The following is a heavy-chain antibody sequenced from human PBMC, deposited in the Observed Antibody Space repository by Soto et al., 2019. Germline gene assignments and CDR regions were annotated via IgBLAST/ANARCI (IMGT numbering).Heavy chain of an antibody. Sequence: EVYLLESGGGFAQPGGSLRLSCAASGFTFSTHTMSWVRQAPGKGLEWVSGISGSGGSTYYADSVKGRFTIFRDNSKNTLYLQMNSLIVEDTAVYYGAKVPDWNAIGDYWGQGTLVIVSS. CDR3: AKVPDWNAIGDY. D-gene: IGHD1-1*01. J-gene: IGHJ4*02. CDR2: ISGSGGST. CDR1: GFTFSTHT. V-gene: IGHV3-23*01.